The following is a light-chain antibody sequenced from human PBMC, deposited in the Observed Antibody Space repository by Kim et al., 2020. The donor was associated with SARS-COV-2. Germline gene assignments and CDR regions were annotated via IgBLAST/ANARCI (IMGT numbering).Light chain of an antibody. Sequence: GQTDTISSSGGDSNIGSHYVYWFQQLPGSAPILLIYFDAQRPSGVPDRFSGSRSGTSASLAISGVRPEDDADYHCAAWDAGLSRPVFGGGTQLTVL. CDR1: DSNIGSHY. CDR3: AAWDAGLSRPV. V-gene: IGLV1-47*02. J-gene: IGLJ3*02. CDR2: FDA.